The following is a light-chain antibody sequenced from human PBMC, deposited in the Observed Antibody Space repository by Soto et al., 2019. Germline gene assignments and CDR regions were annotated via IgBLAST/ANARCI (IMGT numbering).Light chain of an antibody. CDR1: SSDVGSYNL. J-gene: IGLJ2*01. CDR3: CSYAGSSRV. CDR2: EVS. V-gene: IGLV2-23*02. Sequence: QSVLTRPASVSGSPGQSITISCTGTSSDVGSYNLVSWYQQHPGKAPKLMIYEVSKRPSGVSNRFSGSKSGNTASLTISGLQAEDEADYYCCSYAGSSRVFGGGTKLTVL.